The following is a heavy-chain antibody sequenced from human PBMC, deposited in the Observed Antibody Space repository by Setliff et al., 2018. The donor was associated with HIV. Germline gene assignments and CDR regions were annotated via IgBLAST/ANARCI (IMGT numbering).Heavy chain of an antibody. CDR2: ISSSSSAM. D-gene: IGHD3-10*01. Sequence: GSLRLSCTASGFSFNDYSMNWVRQAPGKGLEWISFISSSSSAMYYADSVKGRFTIFRDNGKKSLYLQMTTLRVEDTAVYYCVTGGGIDYWGPGTLVTVSS. CDR1: GFSFNDYS. J-gene: IGHJ4*02. CDR3: VTGGGIDY. V-gene: IGHV3-48*01.